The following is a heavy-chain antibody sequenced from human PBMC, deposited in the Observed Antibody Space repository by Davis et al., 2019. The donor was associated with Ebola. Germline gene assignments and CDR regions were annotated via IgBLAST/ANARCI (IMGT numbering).Heavy chain of an antibody. V-gene: IGHV4-59*08. J-gene: IGHJ4*02. CDR1: GVSITSYY. CDR2: SHYSGST. D-gene: IGHD1-26*01. Sequence: MPSETLSLTCTVSGVSITSYYWSWVRQPPGKGLEWIGYSHYSGSTNYNPSLKSRVTISVDTSNNQFSLKLSSVTAADTAVYYCARQRWDLLDFDHWGQGILVTVSS. CDR3: ARQRWDLLDFDH.